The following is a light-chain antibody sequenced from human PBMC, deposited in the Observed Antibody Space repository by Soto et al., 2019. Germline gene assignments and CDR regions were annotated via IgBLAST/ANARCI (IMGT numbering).Light chain of an antibody. CDR2: EGS. J-gene: IGLJ2*01. Sequence: QSVLTQPASVSGSPGQSITIPCTGSSSDVGSYNLVSWYQQHPGKVPKLLIYEGSKRPSGVSDRFSGSKSGNTASLTVSGLQAEDEADYYCCSSATPSTPVVFGGGTKLTVL. CDR1: SSDVGSYNL. V-gene: IGLV2-23*01. CDR3: CSSATPSTPVV.